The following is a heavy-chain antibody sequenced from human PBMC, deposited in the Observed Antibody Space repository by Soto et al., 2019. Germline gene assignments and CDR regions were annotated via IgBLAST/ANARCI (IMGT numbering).Heavy chain of an antibody. D-gene: IGHD2-15*01. J-gene: IGHJ4*02. CDR1: GGSISSSSYY. CDR3: ARCSGGSCGGIGVLG. CDR2: IYYSGST. V-gene: IGHV4-39*01. Sequence: QLQLQESGPGLVKPSETLSLTCTVSGGSISSSSYYWGWIRQPPGKGLEWIGSIYYSGSTYYNPSLKTRVTIPVDTSKNQFSLKLSSVTAADTAVYYCARCSGGSCGGIGVLGWGQGTLVTVSS.